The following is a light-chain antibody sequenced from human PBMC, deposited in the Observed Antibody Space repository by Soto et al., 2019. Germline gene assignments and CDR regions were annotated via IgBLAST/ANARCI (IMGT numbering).Light chain of an antibody. CDR3: QVWDSGSAHVV. CDR2: SDT. Sequence: SSELTQPPSVSVAPGKTASLSCGGNNIGSKGVPWYQQKPGQAPVLVIYSDTDLPPVIPERFSGSNSANLATLTISRVEAGDEADYYCQVWDSGSAHVVFGGGTKVTVL. J-gene: IGLJ2*01. CDR1: NIGSKG. V-gene: IGLV3-21*04.